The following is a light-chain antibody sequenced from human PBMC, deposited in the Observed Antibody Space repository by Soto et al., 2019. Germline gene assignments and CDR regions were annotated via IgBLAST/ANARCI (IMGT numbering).Light chain of an antibody. CDR3: QQYNKWPLT. CDR1: QSVSTN. CDR2: FAS. J-gene: IGKJ5*01. V-gene: IGKV3-15*01. Sequence: EIVMTQSPATLSVSPGERATLSCRASQSVSTNLAWYQQKPRRAPRLLIYFASTRATGIPARFSGGGSETDFTLTISSLQSEDFAVYYCQQYNKWPLTFGQGTRLEIK.